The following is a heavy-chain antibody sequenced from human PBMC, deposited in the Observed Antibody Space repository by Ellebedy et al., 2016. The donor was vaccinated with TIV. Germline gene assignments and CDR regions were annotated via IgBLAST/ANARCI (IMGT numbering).Heavy chain of an antibody. CDR2: ITESGGNT. CDR1: GVTVSTNY. J-gene: IGHJ3*01. Sequence: GESLKISCAAAGVTVSTNYLSWARQAPGQGLEWVSSITESGGNTYYADSVKVRFTITRDNSKDTLFLQMNSLRAEDTAIYFCARDPVGVGPAFDVWGQGTIVTVSS. CDR3: ARDPVGVGPAFDV. V-gene: IGHV3-23*01. D-gene: IGHD4-23*01.